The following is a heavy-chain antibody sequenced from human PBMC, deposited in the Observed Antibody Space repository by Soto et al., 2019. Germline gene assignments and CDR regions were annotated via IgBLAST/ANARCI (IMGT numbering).Heavy chain of an antibody. CDR3: ARDFGDIVVVPAADSEGYYYYYGMDV. CDR1: GFTFSSYS. Sequence: EVQLVESGGGLVQPGGSLRLSCAASGFTFSSYSMNWVRQAPGKGLEWVSYISSSSSTIYYADSVKGRFTISRDNAKNSRYLQMNRLRDEDTAVYYCARDFGDIVVVPAADSEGYYYYYGMDVWGQGTTVTVSS. J-gene: IGHJ6*02. V-gene: IGHV3-48*02. CDR2: ISSSSSTI. D-gene: IGHD2-2*01.